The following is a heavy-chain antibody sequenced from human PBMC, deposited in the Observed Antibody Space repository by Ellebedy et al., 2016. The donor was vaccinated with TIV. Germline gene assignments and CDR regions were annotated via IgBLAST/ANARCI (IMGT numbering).Heavy chain of an antibody. CDR2: IIPIFGTA. Sequence: SVKVSCXASGYTFTNYAISWVRQAPGQGLEWMGGIIPIFGTANYAQKFQGRVTITADESTSTAYMELSSLRSEDTAVYYCARAHCSSTSCYAGYWGQGTLVTVSS. CDR1: GYTFTNYA. J-gene: IGHJ4*02. CDR3: ARAHCSSTSCYAGY. D-gene: IGHD2-2*01. V-gene: IGHV1-69*13.